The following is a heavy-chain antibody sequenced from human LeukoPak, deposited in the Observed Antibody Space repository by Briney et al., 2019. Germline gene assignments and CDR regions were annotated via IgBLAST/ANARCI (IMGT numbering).Heavy chain of an antibody. CDR3: ARWPYYADY. V-gene: IGHV3-48*03. CDR2: ISSSGSTI. D-gene: IGHD3-10*01. Sequence: GGSLRLSCAASGFTFSSYEMNWVRQAPGKGLEWVSYISSSGSTIYYADSVKGRFTISRDNAKNSLYLQMNSLRAEDTAVYYCARWPYYADYWGQGTLVTVSS. J-gene: IGHJ4*02. CDR1: GFTFSSYE.